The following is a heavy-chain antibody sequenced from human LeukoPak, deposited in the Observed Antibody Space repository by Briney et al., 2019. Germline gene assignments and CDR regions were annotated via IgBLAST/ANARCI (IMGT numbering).Heavy chain of an antibody. CDR3: VRDGELGISVFDI. CDR2: TYYRSKWFY. J-gene: IGHJ3*02. CDR1: GDSVSSNTAA. V-gene: IGHV6-1*01. D-gene: IGHD7-27*01. Sequence: SQTLSLTCAISGDSVSSNTAAWNWVRQSPSRGLEWLGRTYYRSKWFYDYAVSQQSRISVNPDTSKNQFSLQLSSVTPEDTAVYYCVRDGELGISVFDIWGQGTMVTVSS.